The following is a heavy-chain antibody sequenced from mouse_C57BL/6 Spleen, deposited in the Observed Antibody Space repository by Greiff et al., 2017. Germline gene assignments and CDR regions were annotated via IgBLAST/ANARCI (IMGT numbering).Heavy chain of an antibody. CDR1: GYTFTDYE. CDR2: IDPETGGT. Sequence: QVQLQQSGAELVRPGASVTLSCKASGYTFTDYEMHWVKQTPVHGLEWIGAIDPETGGTAYNQKFKGKAILTADKSSSTAYMELRSLTSEDSAVYYCTRTGRGGSYYAIDYWGQGTSVTVSS. V-gene: IGHV1-15*01. D-gene: IGHD4-1*01. CDR3: TRTGRGGSYYAIDY. J-gene: IGHJ4*01.